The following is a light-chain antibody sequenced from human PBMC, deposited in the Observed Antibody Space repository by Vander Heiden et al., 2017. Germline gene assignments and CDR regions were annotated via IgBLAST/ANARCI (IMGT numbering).Light chain of an antibody. CDR1: ISNIGSHY. V-gene: IGLV1-47*02. Sequence: QSVLTQPPSASGTPGPRVTIPCSGSISNIGSHYVYCYQQHPGPAANLLLYFIHLRHSGVPARVSCSNSGTSASIAISALRSEEEADYYCEAWEDSLSGPYVFGTGTKITVL. J-gene: IGLJ1*01. CDR2: FIH. CDR3: EAWEDSLSGPYV.